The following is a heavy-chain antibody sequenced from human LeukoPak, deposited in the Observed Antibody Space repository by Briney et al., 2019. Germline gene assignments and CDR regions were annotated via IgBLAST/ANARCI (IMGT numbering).Heavy chain of an antibody. CDR1: GFSLSGYG. CDR3: ARDRRIMVTGGDAFDI. V-gene: IGHV3-33*01. CDR2: TWYDGSNT. Sequence: GGSLRLSCAASGFSLSGYGMHWVRQAPGKGLEWVAVTWYDGSNTFHAGSVKGRFTISRDNSKNTLFLQMNSLRVEDTAVYYCARDRRIMVTGGDAFDIWGQGTMVTVSS. D-gene: IGHD5-18*01. J-gene: IGHJ3*02.